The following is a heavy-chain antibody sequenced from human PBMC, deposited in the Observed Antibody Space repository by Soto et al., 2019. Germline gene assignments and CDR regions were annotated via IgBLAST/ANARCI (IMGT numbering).Heavy chain of an antibody. V-gene: IGHV3-48*01. D-gene: IGHD5-18*01. Sequence: EVQLVESGGGLVQPGGSLRLSCATSGFSFSTYSMNWVRQAPGKGLEWISYISGTSSAMYYADSVEGRFTISRDNAKNSLYLQLNSLRAEDTAVYYCARGHSIDYWGQGLLVTVSS. J-gene: IGHJ4*02. CDR2: ISGTSSAM. CDR1: GFSFSTYS. CDR3: ARGHSIDY.